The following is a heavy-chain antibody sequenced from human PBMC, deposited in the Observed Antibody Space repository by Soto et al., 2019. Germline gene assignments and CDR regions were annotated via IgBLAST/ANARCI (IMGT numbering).Heavy chain of an antibody. D-gene: IGHD6-13*01. V-gene: IGHV3-53*04. CDR1: GFTVSSNY. CDR3: AMAPTLVASIAAAGFFDY. CDR2: IYSGGST. J-gene: IGHJ4*02. Sequence: GGSLILSCAASGFTVSSNYMSWVRQAPGKGLEWVSVIYSGGSTNYADSVKGRFSISRHNSKNTLYLQMNSLRAEDTAVYYCAMAPTLVASIAAAGFFDYWGQGTLVTVSS.